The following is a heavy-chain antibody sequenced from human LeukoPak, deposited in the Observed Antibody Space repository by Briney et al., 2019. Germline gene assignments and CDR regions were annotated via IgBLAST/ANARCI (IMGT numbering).Heavy chain of an antibody. CDR1: GGSISSGGYY. CDR3: ARGGGVVVTATDYYYYYGMDV. V-gene: IGHV4-31*03. J-gene: IGHJ6*02. CDR2: IYYSGST. Sequence: TSQTLSLTCTVSGGSISSGGYYWSWIRQHPGKGLEWIGYIYYSGSTYYNPSLKSRVTISVDTSKNQFSLKLSSVTAADTAVYYCARGGGVVVTATDYYYYYGMDVWGQGTTVTVSS. D-gene: IGHD2-21*02.